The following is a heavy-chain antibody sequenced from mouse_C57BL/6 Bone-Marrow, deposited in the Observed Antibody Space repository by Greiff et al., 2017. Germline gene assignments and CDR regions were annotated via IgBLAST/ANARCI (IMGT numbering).Heavy chain of an antibody. CDR2: IDPETGGT. D-gene: IGHD2-2*01. CDR1: GYTFTDYE. CDR3: TRYGYGLFDY. J-gene: IGHJ2*01. Sequence: QVQLQQSGAELVRPGASVTLSCKASGYTFTDYEMHWVKQTPVHGLEWIGAIDPETGGTAYNQKFKGKAILTADKSSSTAYMELRSLTSEDSAVYYCTRYGYGLFDYWGQGTTLTVSS. V-gene: IGHV1-15*01.